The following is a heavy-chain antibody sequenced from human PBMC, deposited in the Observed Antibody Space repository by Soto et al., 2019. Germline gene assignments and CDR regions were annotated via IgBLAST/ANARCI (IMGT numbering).Heavy chain of an antibody. Sequence: SEPLSLTSTVACGSIGTYDWRWIRQPQGKALEWIGYVYYSGSTNYNTSLKSRGTIAVDTSKNQFSLKLGSVTAADMAVYYCARQNITAAGMAAFDIWGQGTMVTVSS. CDR2: VYYSGST. CDR1: CGSIGTYD. J-gene: IGHJ3*02. D-gene: IGHD6-13*01. V-gene: IGHV4-59*08. CDR3: ARQNITAAGMAAFDI.